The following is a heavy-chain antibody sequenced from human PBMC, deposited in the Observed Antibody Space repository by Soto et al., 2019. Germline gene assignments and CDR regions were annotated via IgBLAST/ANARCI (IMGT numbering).Heavy chain of an antibody. V-gene: IGHV3-23*04. CDR1: RFTFSNYA. Sequence: EVQLVQSGGGLVQPGGSLRLSCAASRFTFSNYALTWVRQAPGKGLEWVSTISGSGGNTDYADFVRGRFTISRDNSKNTVYLEMKTLSAEDTAVYYCGKVMTDYSKAVGDDWGQGTLVTVSS. CDR3: GKVMTDYSKAVGDD. CDR2: ISGSGGNT. J-gene: IGHJ4*02. D-gene: IGHD4-4*01.